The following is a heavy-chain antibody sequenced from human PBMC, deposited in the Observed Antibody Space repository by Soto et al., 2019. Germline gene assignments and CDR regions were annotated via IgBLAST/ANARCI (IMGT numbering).Heavy chain of an antibody. CDR2: IYYSGST. CDR1: GGSISSYY. Sequence: SETLSLTCTVSGGSISSYYWSWIRQPPGKGLEWIGYIYYSGSTSYNPSLKSRVTISVDTSKNQFSLKLSSVTAADTAVYYCARSWGEDYYYGMDVWGQGTTVTASS. V-gene: IGHV4-59*01. J-gene: IGHJ6*02. D-gene: IGHD3-16*01. CDR3: ARSWGEDYYYGMDV.